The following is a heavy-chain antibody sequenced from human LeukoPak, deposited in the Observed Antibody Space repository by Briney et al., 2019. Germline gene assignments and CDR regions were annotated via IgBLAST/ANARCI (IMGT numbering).Heavy chain of an antibody. CDR1: GYTFTGYY. V-gene: IGHV1-2*02. CDR2: INPNSGGT. CDR3: ARGSIVLVPAARHWFDP. D-gene: IGHD2-2*01. J-gene: IGHJ5*02. Sequence: ASVKVSCKASGYTFTGYYMHWVRQAPGQGLEWMGWINPNSGGTNYAQKFQGRVTMTRGTSISTAYMELSRLRSDDTAVYYCARGSIVLVPAARHWFDPWGQGTLVTVSS.